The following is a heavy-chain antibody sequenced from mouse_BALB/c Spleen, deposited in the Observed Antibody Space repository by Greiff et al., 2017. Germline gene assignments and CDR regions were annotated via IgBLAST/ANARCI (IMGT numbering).Heavy chain of an antibody. CDR2: ISYDGSN. Sequence: EVKLQESGPGLVKPSQSLSLTCSVTGYSITSGYYWNWIRQFPGNKLEWMGYISYDGSNNYNPSLKNRISITRDTSKNQFFLKLNSVTTEDTATYYCAREIYYYGSSPFDYWGQGTTLTVSS. D-gene: IGHD1-1*01. CDR1: GYSITSGYY. V-gene: IGHV3-6*02. J-gene: IGHJ2*01. CDR3: AREIYYYGSSPFDY.